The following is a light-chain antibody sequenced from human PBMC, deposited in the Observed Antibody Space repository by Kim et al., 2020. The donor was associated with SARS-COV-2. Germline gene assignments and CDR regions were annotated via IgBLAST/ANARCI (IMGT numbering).Light chain of an antibody. CDR1: TGAVTSDYR. Sequence: PGATGPLTCPSSTGAVTSDYRPNWFQQKPAQAPRSLIYQTNMKHSWTPARFSGSVLGDKAALTLSDVQPEDEAEYYCLLFHGGAHVFGAGTTVTVL. CDR3: LLFHGGAHV. J-gene: IGLJ1*01. CDR2: QTN. V-gene: IGLV7-43*01.